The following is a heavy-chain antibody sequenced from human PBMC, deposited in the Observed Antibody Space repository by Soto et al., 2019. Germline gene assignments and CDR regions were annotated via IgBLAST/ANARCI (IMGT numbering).Heavy chain of an antibody. CDR3: PNDAGGGNVNWYFDL. Sequence: EVQLLESGGGLVQPGGSLRLSCAASGFTFSSYAMSWVRQAPGKGLEWVSAISGSGGSTFYADSVKGRITIYRDNSKHTLSPHMNSLRAEDSAVHYCPNDAGGGNVNWYFDLWGRGTLLTVSS. CDR2: ISGSGGST. J-gene: IGHJ2*01. CDR1: GFTFSSYA. D-gene: IGHD2-15*01. V-gene: IGHV3-23*01.